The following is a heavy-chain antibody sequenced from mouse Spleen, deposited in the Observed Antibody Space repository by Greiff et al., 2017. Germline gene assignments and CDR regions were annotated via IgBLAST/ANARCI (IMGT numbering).Heavy chain of an antibody. J-gene: IGHJ1*01. CDR2: ISYSGST. Sequence: EVKLVESGPSLVKPSQTLSLTCSVTGDSITSGYWNWIRKFPGNKLEYMGYISYSGSTYYNPSLKSRISITRDTSKNQYYLQLNSVTTEDTATYYCARYGSSLRYFDVWGAGTTVTVSS. CDR3: ARYGSSLRYFDV. V-gene: IGHV3-8*02. CDR1: GDSITSGY. D-gene: IGHD1-1*01.